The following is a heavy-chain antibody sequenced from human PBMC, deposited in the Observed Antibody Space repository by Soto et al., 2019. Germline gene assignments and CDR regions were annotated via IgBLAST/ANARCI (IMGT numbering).Heavy chain of an antibody. V-gene: IGHV4-34*01. J-gene: IGHJ6*02. CDR2: INHSGST. CDR3: ARIKLARPYYYYGMDV. CDR1: GGSFSGYY. D-gene: IGHD6-6*01. Sequence: NPSETLSLTCAVYGGSFSGYYWSWIRQPPGKGLEWIGEINHSGSTNYNPSLKSRVTISVDTSKNQFSLKLSSVTAADTAVYYCARIKLARPYYYYGMDVWGQGTTVTVSS.